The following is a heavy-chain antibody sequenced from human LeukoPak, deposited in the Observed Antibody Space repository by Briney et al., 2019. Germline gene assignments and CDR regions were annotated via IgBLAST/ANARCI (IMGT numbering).Heavy chain of an antibody. CDR3: ARGAYCGGDCYPVDY. V-gene: IGHV1-2*02. CDR2: INPNSGGT. D-gene: IGHD2-21*02. CDR1: RYTFTGYY. J-gene: IGHJ4*02. Sequence: GASVKVSCKASRYTFTGYYMHWVRQAPGQGLEWMGWINPNSGGTNYAQKFQGRVTMTRGTSISTAYMELSRLRSDDTAVYYCARGAYCGGDCYPVDYWGQGTLVTVSS.